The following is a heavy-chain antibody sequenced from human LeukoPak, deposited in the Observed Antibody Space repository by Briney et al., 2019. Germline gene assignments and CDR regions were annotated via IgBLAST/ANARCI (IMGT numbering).Heavy chain of an antibody. CDR1: GGTFSSYA. Sequence: SVKVSCKASGGTFSSYAISWVRQAPGQGLEWMGRIIPILGIANYAQKFQGRVTITADKSTSTAYMELSSLRSEDTAVYYCARGRIVGDPRIGYWGQGTLVTVSS. CDR3: ARGRIVGDPRIGY. V-gene: IGHV1-69*04. CDR2: IIPILGIA. J-gene: IGHJ4*02. D-gene: IGHD1-26*01.